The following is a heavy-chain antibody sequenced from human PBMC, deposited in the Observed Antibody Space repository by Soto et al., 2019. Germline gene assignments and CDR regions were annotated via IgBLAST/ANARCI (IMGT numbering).Heavy chain of an antibody. CDR1: GYTFTGYY. Sequence: ASVKVSCKASGYTFTGYYMHWVRQAPGQGLEWMGWINPNSGGTNYAQKFQGWVTMTRDTSISTAYMELSRLRSDDTAVYYCARDLGSPVVVAATPPYNWFDPWGQGTLVTVSS. J-gene: IGHJ5*02. V-gene: IGHV1-2*04. D-gene: IGHD2-15*01. CDR2: INPNSGGT. CDR3: ARDLGSPVVVAATPPYNWFDP.